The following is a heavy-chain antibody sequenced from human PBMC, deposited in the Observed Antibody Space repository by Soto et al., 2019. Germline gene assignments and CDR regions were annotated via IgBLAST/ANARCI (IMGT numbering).Heavy chain of an antibody. V-gene: IGHV1-69*13. CDR2: IIPIFGTA. Sequence: GALVKVSCKASGGTFSSYAISWVRQAPGQGLEWMGGIIPIFGTANYAQKFQGRVTITADESTSTAYMELSSLRSEDTAVYYCARDSTRSYTFYGMDVWGQGTTVTVSS. D-gene: IGHD2-2*02. CDR1: GGTFSSYA. CDR3: ARDSTRSYTFYGMDV. J-gene: IGHJ6*02.